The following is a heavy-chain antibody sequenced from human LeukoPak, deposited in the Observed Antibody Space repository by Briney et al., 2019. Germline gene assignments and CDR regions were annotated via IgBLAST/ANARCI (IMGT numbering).Heavy chain of an antibody. J-gene: IGHJ4*02. V-gene: IGHV7-4-1*02. Sequence: ASVKVSCKAPGYTFTSYAMNWVRQTPGQGLEWMGWINTNTGNPTYAQGFTGRFVFSLDTSVSTAYLQISSLKAEDTAVYYCARGGIVVVPAASIDYWGQGTLVTVSS. CDR1: GYTFTSYA. CDR2: INTNTGNP. D-gene: IGHD2-2*01. CDR3: ARGGIVVVPAASIDY.